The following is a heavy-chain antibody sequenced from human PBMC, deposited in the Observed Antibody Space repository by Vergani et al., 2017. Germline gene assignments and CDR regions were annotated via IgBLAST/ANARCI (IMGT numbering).Heavy chain of an antibody. CDR2: ISSSSSSI. Sequence: EVQLVESGGGLVKPGGSLRLSCAASGFTFSSYSMNWVRQAPGKGLEWVSSISSSSSSIYYADAVKGRFTISRDNAKNSLYLQMNSLRAEDTAVYYCARSYLIRLGELSSRGDYWGQGTLVTVSS. D-gene: IGHD3-16*02. CDR3: ARSYLIRLGELSSRGDY. V-gene: IGHV3-21*01. J-gene: IGHJ4*02. CDR1: GFTFSSYS.